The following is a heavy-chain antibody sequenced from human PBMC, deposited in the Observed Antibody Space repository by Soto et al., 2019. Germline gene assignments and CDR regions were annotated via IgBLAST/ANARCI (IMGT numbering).Heavy chain of an antibody. CDR2: ISSSSSYI. CDR1: GFTFSSYS. CDR3: ARDLRYWYDSSGYLDY. D-gene: IGHD3-22*01. J-gene: IGHJ4*02. V-gene: IGHV3-21*01. Sequence: LRLSCAASGFTFSSYSMNWVRQAPGKGLEWVSSISSSSSYIYYADSVKGRFTISRDNAKNSLYLQMNSLRAEDTAVYYCARDLRYWYDSSGYLDYWGQGTLVTVSS.